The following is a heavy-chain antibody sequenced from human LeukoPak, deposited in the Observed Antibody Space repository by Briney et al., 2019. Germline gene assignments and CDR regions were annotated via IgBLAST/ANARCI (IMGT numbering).Heavy chain of an antibody. CDR3: ARDRYGGSYYYYYYMDV. Sequence: GASVKVSCKASGYTFTSYGISWVRQAPGQGLEWMGWISAYNGNTNYAQKLQGRVTMTTDTSTSTAYMELRSLRSDDTAVYYCARDRYGGSYYYYYYMDVWGKGTTVTISS. D-gene: IGHD3-10*01. CDR2: ISAYNGNT. V-gene: IGHV1-18*01. J-gene: IGHJ6*03. CDR1: GYTFTSYG.